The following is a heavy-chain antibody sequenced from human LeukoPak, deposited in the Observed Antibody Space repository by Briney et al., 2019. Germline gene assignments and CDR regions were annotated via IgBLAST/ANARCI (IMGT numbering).Heavy chain of an antibody. D-gene: IGHD6-19*01. Sequence: GASVKVSCKASGYTFTSYDINWVRQATGQGLEWMGWMNPNSGNTGYAQKFQGRVTITRNTSISTAYMELSSLRSEDTAVYYCASAPRIAVADSNWFDPWGQGTLVTVSS. CDR2: MNPNSGNT. CDR3: ASAPRIAVADSNWFDP. J-gene: IGHJ5*02. V-gene: IGHV1-8*03. CDR1: GYTFTSYD.